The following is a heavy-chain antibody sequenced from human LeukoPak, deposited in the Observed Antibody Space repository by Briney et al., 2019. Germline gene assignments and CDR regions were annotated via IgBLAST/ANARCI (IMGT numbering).Heavy chain of an antibody. CDR3: ARGGGYCSSTSCYPNWFDP. D-gene: IGHD2-2*01. CDR1: GGPISSYY. CDR2: IYTSGST. J-gene: IGHJ5*02. V-gene: IGHV4-4*07. Sequence: PSETLSLTCTVSGGPISSYYWSWIRQPAGKGLEWIGRIYTSGSTNYNPSLKSRVTMSVDTSKNQFSLKLSSVTAADTAVYYCARGGGYCSSTSCYPNWFDPWGQGTLVTVSS.